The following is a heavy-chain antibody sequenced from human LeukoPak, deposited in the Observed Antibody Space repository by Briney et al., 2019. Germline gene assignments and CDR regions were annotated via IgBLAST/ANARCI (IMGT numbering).Heavy chain of an antibody. J-gene: IGHJ5*02. CDR3: ARYSGSYAGFDP. V-gene: IGHV4-59*01. CDR2: IYYSGST. Sequence: SETLSLTCAVYGGSFSGYYWSWIRQPPGKGLEWIGYIYYSGSTNYDPSLKSRVTISVDTSKNQFSLKLSSVTAADTAVYYCARYSGSYAGFDPWGQGTLVTVSS. D-gene: IGHD1-26*01. CDR1: GGSFSGYY.